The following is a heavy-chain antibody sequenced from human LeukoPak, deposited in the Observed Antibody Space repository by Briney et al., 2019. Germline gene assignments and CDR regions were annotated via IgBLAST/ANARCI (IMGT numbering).Heavy chain of an antibody. D-gene: IGHD1-26*01. Sequence: GGSLRLSCAASAFSLNVYNMNWVRPAPEEGLERVSPTRYTGTYIYYADTLKGRFTLSRDNAQKTLYLRMNSLRAENTRLCYSVRDLGTYRPIEYWGQGTLCTVSS. CDR2: TRYTGTYI. V-gene: IGHV3-21*04. CDR3: VRDLGTYRPIEY. CDR1: AFSLNVYN. J-gene: IGHJ4*02.